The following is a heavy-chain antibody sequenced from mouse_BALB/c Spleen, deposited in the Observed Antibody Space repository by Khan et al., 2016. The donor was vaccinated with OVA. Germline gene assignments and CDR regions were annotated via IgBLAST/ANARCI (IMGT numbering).Heavy chain of an antibody. V-gene: IGHV1-5*01. J-gene: IGHJ3*01. D-gene: IGHD2-2*01. CDR2: IYPGNSDP. Sequence: VQLQQSGTVLARPGASVKMSCKASGYSFTRYWMHWVKQRPGQGLEWIGAIYPGNSDPNYNQTFKGKAKLTAVTSASTANMELSSLTDEDSAFSYCTRWGYWFAYWGQGTLVTVSA. CDR1: GYSFTRYW. CDR3: TRWGYWFAY.